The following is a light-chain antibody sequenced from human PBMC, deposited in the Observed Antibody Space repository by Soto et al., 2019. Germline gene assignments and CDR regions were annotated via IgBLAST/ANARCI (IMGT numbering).Light chain of an antibody. V-gene: IGKV3-15*01. CDR3: QQYNNWPLT. CDR1: QSISTN. Sequence: EIVMTQSPATLSVSPGERATLSCRASQSISTNLAWYHQKPGQPPRLLLYGASTRATGIPARFSGSGSGTEFTLTISSLQSEDLAAYYCQQYNNWPLTFGGGTKVEI. CDR2: GAS. J-gene: IGKJ4*01.